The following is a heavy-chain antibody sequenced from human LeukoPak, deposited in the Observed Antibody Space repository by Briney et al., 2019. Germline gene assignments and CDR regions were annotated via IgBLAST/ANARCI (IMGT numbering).Heavy chain of an antibody. CDR1: GGSISSYY. D-gene: IGHD3-22*01. V-gene: IGHV4-59*01. CDR2: IYYSGST. Sequence: SETLSLTCTVSGGSISSYYWSWIRQPPGKGLEWIGYIYYSGSTNYNPSLKSRVTISVDTSKNQFSLKLSSVTAADTAVYYCARADSRGYLFAFDYWGQGTLVTVSS. J-gene: IGHJ4*02. CDR3: ARADSRGYLFAFDY.